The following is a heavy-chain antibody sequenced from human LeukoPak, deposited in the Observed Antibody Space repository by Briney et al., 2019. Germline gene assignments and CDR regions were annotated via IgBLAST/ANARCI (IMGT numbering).Heavy chain of an antibody. CDR3: ARDRAATEHWVEFDL. V-gene: IGHV3-66*03. Sequence: GGSLRLSCAATGFSVRNYYMSWVRQAPGKGLEWVSLIRDSGETFYIDSVKGRFTISRDDSKNTVYLQMNRLRVEDTAVYFCARDRAATEHWVEFDLRGQGTLVTVSS. CDR1: GFSVRNYY. J-gene: IGHJ5*02. CDR2: IRDSGET. D-gene: IGHD3-3*02.